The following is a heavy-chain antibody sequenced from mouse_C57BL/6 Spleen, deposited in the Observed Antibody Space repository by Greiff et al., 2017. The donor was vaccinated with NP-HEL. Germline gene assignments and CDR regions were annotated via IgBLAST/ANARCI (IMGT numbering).Heavy chain of an antibody. J-gene: IGHJ4*01. CDR2: IDPSDSYT. Sequence: QVQLKQPGAELVMPGASVKLSCKASGYTFTSYWMHWVKQRPGQGLEWIGEIDPSDSYTNYNQKFKGKSTLTVDKSSSTAYMQLSSLTSEDSAVYYCARRGWAPYAMDYWGQGTSVTVSS. V-gene: IGHV1-69*01. CDR1: GYTFTSYW. D-gene: IGHD2-3*01. CDR3: ARRGWAPYAMDY.